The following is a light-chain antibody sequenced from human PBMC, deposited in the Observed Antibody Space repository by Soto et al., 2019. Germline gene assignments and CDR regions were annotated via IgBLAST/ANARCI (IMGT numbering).Light chain of an antibody. CDR1: QSLLHSNGYNY. V-gene: IGKV2-28*01. J-gene: IGKJ2*01. Sequence: DIVMTQSPLSLPVTPGEPASISCRSSQSLLHSNGYNYLDWYLQKPGQSPQLLIYSGSNRASGVPDRFSGSGSGTDCTLKIRRVEAEDVGTSYCMKAVQTPRTFGPGTKLEIK. CDR3: MKAVQTPRT. CDR2: SGS.